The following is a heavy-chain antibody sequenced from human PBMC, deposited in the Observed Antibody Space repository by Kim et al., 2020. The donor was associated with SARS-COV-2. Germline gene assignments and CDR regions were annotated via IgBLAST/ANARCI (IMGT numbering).Heavy chain of an antibody. Sequence: SETLSLTCTVSGGSISSYYWSWIRQPPGKGLEWIGYIYYSGSTNYNPSLKSRVTISVDTSKNQFSLKLSSVTAADTAVYYCARAGAYGDGFDYWGQGTLGTVSP. J-gene: IGHJ4*02. D-gene: IGHD2-8*02. CDR1: GGSISSYY. CDR2: IYYSGST. CDR3: ARAGAYGDGFDY. V-gene: IGHV4-59*01.